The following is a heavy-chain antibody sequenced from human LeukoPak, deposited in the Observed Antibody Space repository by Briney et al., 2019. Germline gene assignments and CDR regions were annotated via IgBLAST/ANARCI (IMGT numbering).Heavy chain of an antibody. CDR2: ISYNGSSK. D-gene: IGHD4-17*01. V-gene: IGHV3-30*18. Sequence: PGRSLRLSCAASGFTFSSYGMRWVRQAPGKGLEWVAVISYNGSSKYYADSVKGRFTISRDNSKNTLYLQMNSLRAEDTAVYYCAKDLRKIYGDRENWNYYGMDVWGQGNTVTVSS. CDR1: GFTFSSYG. CDR3: AKDLRKIYGDRENWNYYGMDV. J-gene: IGHJ6*02.